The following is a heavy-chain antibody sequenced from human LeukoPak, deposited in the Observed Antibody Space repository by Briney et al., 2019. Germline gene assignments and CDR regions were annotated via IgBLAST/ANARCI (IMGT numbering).Heavy chain of an antibody. CDR3: AREGPIVVVPAAMDYYYYYGMDV. D-gene: IGHD2-2*01. Sequence: GGSLRLSCAASGFTFSSYWMSWVRQAPGKGLEWVANIKQDGSEKYYVDSVKGRFTISRDNAKNSLYLQMNSLRAEDTAVYYCAREGPIVVVPAAMDYYYYYGMDVWGQGTTVTVSS. CDR1: GFTFSSYW. CDR2: IKQDGSEK. J-gene: IGHJ6*02. V-gene: IGHV3-7*01.